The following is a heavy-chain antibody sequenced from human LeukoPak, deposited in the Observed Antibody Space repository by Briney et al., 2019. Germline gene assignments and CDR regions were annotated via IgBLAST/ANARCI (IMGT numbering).Heavy chain of an antibody. CDR3: ARDWYGQADY. V-gene: IGHV3-21*03. Sequence: MPGGSLRLSCAASGFTFSTYSMNWVRQAPGKELEWVSSIDRSSTYIYYADSVKGRFTISRDNARNSLCLQMNSLRAEDTAVYYCARDWYGQADYWGQGALITVSS. CDR1: GFTFSTYS. CDR2: IDRSSTYI. J-gene: IGHJ4*02. D-gene: IGHD1-14*01.